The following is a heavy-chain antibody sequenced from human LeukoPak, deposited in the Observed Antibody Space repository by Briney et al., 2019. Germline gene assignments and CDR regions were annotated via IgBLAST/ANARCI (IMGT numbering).Heavy chain of an antibody. CDR2: NNPSGGDT. Sequence: ASVKVSCKPSGYTFTSYYMHWVRQAPGQGLEWMGINNPSGGDTSYAQKFQGRVTTTRDPSTSTVYMEVVSLRPEDTAVYYCARGCRVVPGVHNVGMTSYYNGMDVWGQGTTVTVSS. V-gene: IGHV1-46*01. CDR1: GYTFTSYY. D-gene: IGHD2-2*01. J-gene: IGHJ6*02. CDR3: ARGCRVVPGVHNVGMTSYYNGMDV.